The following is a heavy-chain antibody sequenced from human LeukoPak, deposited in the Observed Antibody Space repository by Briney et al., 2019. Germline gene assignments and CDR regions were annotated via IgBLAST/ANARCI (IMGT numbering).Heavy chain of an antibody. D-gene: IGHD3-10*01. CDR3: ARDFWKVTMVREMGDPFDY. Sequence: GGSLRLSCAASGFTFSSYEMNWVRQAPGKGLEWVSYISSSGSTIYYADSVKGRFTISRDNAKNSLYLQMNSLRAEDTAVCYCARDFWKVTMVREMGDPFDYWGQGTLVTVSS. J-gene: IGHJ4*02. CDR2: ISSSGSTI. V-gene: IGHV3-48*03. CDR1: GFTFSSYE.